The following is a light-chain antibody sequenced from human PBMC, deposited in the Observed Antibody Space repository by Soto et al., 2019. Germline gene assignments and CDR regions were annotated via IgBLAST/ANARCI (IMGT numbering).Light chain of an antibody. J-gene: IGKJ5*01. V-gene: IGKV1-9*01. Sequence: DIQLTQSPSFLSASVGDRVTISCRASQGISSYLAWYQQKPGKAPKLLIYASSTLQSGVPSRFSGSCSGTESTLTSGILPHDDVTSYCQQRHNTFPVTFGQGTRLDI. CDR3: QRHNTFPVT. CDR2: ASS. CDR1: QGISSY.